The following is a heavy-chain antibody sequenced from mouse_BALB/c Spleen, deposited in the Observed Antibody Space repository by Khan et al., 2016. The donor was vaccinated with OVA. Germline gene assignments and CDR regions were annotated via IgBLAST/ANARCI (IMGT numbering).Heavy chain of an antibody. D-gene: IGHD2-3*01. CDR3: ARDGSRYNYAMDY. J-gene: IGHJ4*01. V-gene: IGHV3-2*02. Sequence: EVKLEESGPGLVKPSQSLSLTSTVTGYSITSDYAWNWIRQFPGNKLEWMGYISYSGSTNYNPALKSRISITRDTSKNQFFLQLNSVTTEDTATYYCARDGSRYNYAMDYWGQGTSVTVSS. CDR1: GYSITSDYA. CDR2: ISYSGST.